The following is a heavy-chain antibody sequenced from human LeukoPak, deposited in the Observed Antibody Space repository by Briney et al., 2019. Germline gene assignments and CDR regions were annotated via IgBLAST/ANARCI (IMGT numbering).Heavy chain of an antibody. D-gene: IGHD6-25*01. J-gene: IGHJ4*02. Sequence: GGSLRLSCAASGFTFSSYAMSWVRVAPGKGLEWVSVISGGGDVIYYANSVKGRFTISRDNSKNTLYLQMNTLRAEDTAVYYCATPNRGYGGIFDYWGQGTLVTVSS. V-gene: IGHV3-23*01. CDR3: ATPNRGYGGIFDY. CDR1: GFTFSSYA. CDR2: ISGGGDVI.